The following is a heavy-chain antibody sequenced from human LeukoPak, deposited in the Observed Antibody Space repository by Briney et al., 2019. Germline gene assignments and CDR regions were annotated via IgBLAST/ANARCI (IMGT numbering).Heavy chain of an antibody. CDR3: VRKTVGAKNWFDP. CDR1: GFTFSSFE. J-gene: IGHJ5*02. D-gene: IGHD1-26*01. CDR2: ISPSGGTI. V-gene: IGHV3-48*03. Sequence: GGSLRLSCAASGFTFSSFEMNWYRQAPGKGLEWVSYISPSGGTIYYADSVRGRFTISRDNAKNSLYLQMNSLRADDSAVYYCVRKTVGAKNWFDPWGQGTLVIVSS.